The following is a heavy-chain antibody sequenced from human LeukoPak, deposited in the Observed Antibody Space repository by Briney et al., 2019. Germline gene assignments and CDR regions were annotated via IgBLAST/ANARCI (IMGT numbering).Heavy chain of an antibody. CDR1: GFTFSSYW. Sequence: PGGSLRLSCAASGFTFSSYWMSWVRQAPGKGLEWVANIKQDGSEKYYVDSVKGRFTISRDNAKNSLYLQMNSLRAEDTAVYYCAKCPRGGSYWVYFDYWGQGTLVTVSS. CDR3: AKCPRGGSYWVYFDY. D-gene: IGHD1-26*01. V-gene: IGHV3-7*03. J-gene: IGHJ4*02. CDR2: IKQDGSEK.